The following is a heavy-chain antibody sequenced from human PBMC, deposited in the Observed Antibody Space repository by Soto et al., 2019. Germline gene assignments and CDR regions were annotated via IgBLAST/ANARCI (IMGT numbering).Heavy chain of an antibody. CDR3: AKDKHSITIFPYYYYGMDV. Sequence: GGSLRLSCAASGFTFNAYTMHWVRKAPGKGLEWVSLISWDGGSTYYADSVKGRFTISRDNSKNSLYLQMNSLRTEDTALYYCAKDKHSITIFPYYYYGMDVWGQGTTVTVSS. CDR1: GFTFNAYT. CDR2: ISWDGGST. J-gene: IGHJ6*02. D-gene: IGHD3-9*01. V-gene: IGHV3-43*01.